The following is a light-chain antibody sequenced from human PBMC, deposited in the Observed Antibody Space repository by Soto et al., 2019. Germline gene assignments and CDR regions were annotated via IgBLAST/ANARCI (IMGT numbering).Light chain of an antibody. Sequence: EILLTQSPGTLSLSPGERATLSCRASQSVPRSYLAWYQQKPGQAPRLLIYGTSSRATGIPDRFSGSGSGTDFTLTISRLEPEDFAVYYCQQYGNSPITFGQGTRLEIK. CDR3: QQYGNSPIT. CDR2: GTS. J-gene: IGKJ5*01. CDR1: QSVPRSY. V-gene: IGKV3-20*01.